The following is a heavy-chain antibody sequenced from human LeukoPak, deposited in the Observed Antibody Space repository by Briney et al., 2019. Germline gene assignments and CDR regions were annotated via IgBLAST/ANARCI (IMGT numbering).Heavy chain of an antibody. D-gene: IGHD4-11*01. CDR2: IYYSGST. CDR1: GGSISGYF. CDR3: AKDWGEATVTNWFDP. Sequence: TPSETLSLTCTVSGGSISGYFWSWIRQPPGKGLEWIGYIYYSGSTYYNPSLKSRVTISVDTSKNQFSLKLSSVTAADTAVYYCAKDWGEATVTNWFDPWGQGTLVTVSS. J-gene: IGHJ5*02. V-gene: IGHV4-59*04.